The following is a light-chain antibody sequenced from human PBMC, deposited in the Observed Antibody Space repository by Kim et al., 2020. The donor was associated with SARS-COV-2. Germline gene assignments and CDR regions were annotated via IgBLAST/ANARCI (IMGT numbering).Light chain of an antibody. V-gene: IGLV3-19*01. CDR1: SLRSYY. CDR2: GKD. J-gene: IGLJ2*01. Sequence: VALGQTVRITCQGDSLRSYYATWYQQKPGKAPKVVIYGKDNRPSGVPDRFSGSTSGNTAYLTITGTQAGDEADYYCNSRDSNDYVVFGGGTQLTVL. CDR3: NSRDSNDYVV.